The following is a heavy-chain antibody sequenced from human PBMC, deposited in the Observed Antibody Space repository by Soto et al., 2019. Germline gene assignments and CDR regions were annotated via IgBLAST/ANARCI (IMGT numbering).Heavy chain of an antibody. CDR2: ISSSGSTI. J-gene: IGHJ6*02. V-gene: IGHV3-11*01. Sequence: GGSLRLSCAASGFTFSDYYMSWIRQAPGKGLEWVSYISSSGSTIYYADCVKGRFTISRDNAKNSLYLQMNSLRAEDTAVYYCARGGRITMVRAHVGMDVWGQGTTVTVSS. CDR1: GFTFSDYY. D-gene: IGHD3-10*01. CDR3: ARGGRITMVRAHVGMDV.